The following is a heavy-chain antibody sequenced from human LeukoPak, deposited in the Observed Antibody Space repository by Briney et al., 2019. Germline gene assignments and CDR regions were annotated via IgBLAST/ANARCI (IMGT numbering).Heavy chain of an antibody. CDR1: GFTFSSYS. CDR3: AGLGYCSSTSCPSG. Sequence: PGGSLRLSCAASGFTFSSYSMNWVRQAPGKGLEWVSYISSSSSTIYYADSVKGRFTISRDNAKNSLYLQMNSLRAEDTAVYYCAGLGYCSSTSCPSGWGQGTMVTVSS. J-gene: IGHJ3*01. V-gene: IGHV3-48*01. CDR2: ISSSSSTI. D-gene: IGHD2-2*01.